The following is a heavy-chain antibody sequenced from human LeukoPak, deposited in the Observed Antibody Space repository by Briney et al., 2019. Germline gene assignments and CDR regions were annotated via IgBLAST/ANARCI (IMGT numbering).Heavy chain of an antibody. Sequence: PSETRSLTCTVSGGSISSYYWSWIRQPPGKGLEWIGYIYYSGSTNYNPSLKSRVTKSVDTSKNQFSLKLSSVTAADTAVYYCARDRAGFGESNYYYGMDVWGQGTTVTVSS. J-gene: IGHJ6*02. V-gene: IGHV4-59*01. CDR1: GGSISSYY. CDR3: ARDRAGFGESNYYYGMDV. D-gene: IGHD3-10*01. CDR2: IYYSGST.